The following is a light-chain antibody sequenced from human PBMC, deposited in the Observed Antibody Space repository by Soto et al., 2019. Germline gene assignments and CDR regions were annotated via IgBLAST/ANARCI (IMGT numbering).Light chain of an antibody. CDR3: SSYSSSSTYV. V-gene: IGLV2-18*02. Sequence: QSALTQPPSVSGSPGQSVTISCTGTSSDVGNYNRVSWYQQPPGTAPKLIIYEVSNRPSGVPDRFSGPKSGNTASLTISGVQAEDEVDYYCSSYSSSSTYVFGTGTKLTVL. CDR1: SSDVGNYNR. CDR2: EVS. J-gene: IGLJ1*01.